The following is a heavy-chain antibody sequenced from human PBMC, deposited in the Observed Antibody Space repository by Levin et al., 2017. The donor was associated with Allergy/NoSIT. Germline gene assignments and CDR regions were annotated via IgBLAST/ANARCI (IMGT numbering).Heavy chain of an antibody. CDR3: ATKSIWFGEFSMDV. CDR2: IYYSGST. CDR1: GGSISSSSYY. Sequence: PSETLSLTCTVSGGSISSSSYYWGWIRQPPGTGLEWIGSIYYSGSTYYNPSLKSRVTISVDTSKNQFSLKLSSVTAADTAVYYCATKSIWFGEFSMDVWGQGTTVTVSS. D-gene: IGHD3-10*01. V-gene: IGHV4-39*01. J-gene: IGHJ6*02.